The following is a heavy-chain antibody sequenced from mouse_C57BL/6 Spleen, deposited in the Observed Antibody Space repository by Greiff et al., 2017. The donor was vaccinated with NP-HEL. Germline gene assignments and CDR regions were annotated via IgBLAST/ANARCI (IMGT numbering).Heavy chain of an antibody. D-gene: IGHD2-2*01. V-gene: IGHV6-3*01. Sequence: EVMLVESGGGLVQPGGSMKLSCVASGFTFSNYWMNWVRQSPEKGLEWVAQIRLKSDNYATHYAESVKGRFTISRDDSKSSVYLQMNNLRAEDTGIYYCTALWLRRVDYWGQGTTLTVSS. CDR2: IRLKSDNYAT. CDR3: TALWLRRVDY. CDR1: GFTFSNYW. J-gene: IGHJ2*01.